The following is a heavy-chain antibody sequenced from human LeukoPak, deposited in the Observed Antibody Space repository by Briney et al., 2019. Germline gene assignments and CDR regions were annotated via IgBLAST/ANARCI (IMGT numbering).Heavy chain of an antibody. CDR2: ISHSGST. V-gene: IGHV4-38-2*02. CDR1: GFSISTGYY. Sequence: SETLSLTCTVSGFSISTGYYWGWIRQPPGQGLEWIGSISHSGSTYYNPSLKRRGTISVDTSKNQFSLKLSSVTAADTAVYYCARVSWFPGTSYYYMDVWGKGTTVTVSS. J-gene: IGHJ6*03. CDR3: ARVSWFPGTSYYYMDV. D-gene: IGHD1-1*01.